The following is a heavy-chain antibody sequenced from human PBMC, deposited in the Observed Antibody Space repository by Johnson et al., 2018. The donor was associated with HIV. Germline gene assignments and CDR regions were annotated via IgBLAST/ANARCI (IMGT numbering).Heavy chain of an antibody. CDR1: GFTFSSYW. J-gene: IGHJ3*02. V-gene: IGHV3-13*01. Sequence: EMQLVESGGGVVQPERSLRLSCAASGFTFSSYWMHWVRQATGKGLEWVSAIGTAGDTYYPGSVKGRFTISRENAKNSLYLQMNSLRAEDTAVYYCARARWYLGGGSCCAFDIWGQGTMVTVSS. D-gene: IGHD2-15*01. CDR3: ARARWYLGGGSCCAFDI. CDR2: IGTAGDT.